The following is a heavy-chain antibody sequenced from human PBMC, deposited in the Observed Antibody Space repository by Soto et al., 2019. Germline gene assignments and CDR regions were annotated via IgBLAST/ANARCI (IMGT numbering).Heavy chain of an antibody. D-gene: IGHD4-4*01. CDR2: ISSNGGST. Sequence: PGGSLRLSCSASGFTFSSYAMHWVRQAPGKGLEYVSAISSNGGSTYYADSVKGRFTISRDNSKNTLYLQMSSLRAVDTAVYYCVNSLSNYALNNWFDPWGQGTLVTVSS. J-gene: IGHJ5*02. CDR1: GFTFSSYA. CDR3: VNSLSNYALNNWFDP. V-gene: IGHV3-64D*06.